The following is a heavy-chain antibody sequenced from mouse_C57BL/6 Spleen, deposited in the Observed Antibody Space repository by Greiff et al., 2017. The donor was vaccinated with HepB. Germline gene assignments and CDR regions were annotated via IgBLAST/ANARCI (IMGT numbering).Heavy chain of an antibody. V-gene: IGHV1-50*01. D-gene: IGHD1-1*01. CDR1: GYTFTSYW. CDR3: ARGYYGSSLFAY. J-gene: IGHJ3*01. CDR2: IDPSDSYT. Sequence: QVQLQQPGAELVKPGASVKLSCKASGYTFTSYWMQWVNQRPGQGLEWIGEIDPSDSYTNYNQKFKGKATLTVDTSSSTAYMQLSSLTSEDSAVYYCARGYYGSSLFAYWGQGTLVTVSA.